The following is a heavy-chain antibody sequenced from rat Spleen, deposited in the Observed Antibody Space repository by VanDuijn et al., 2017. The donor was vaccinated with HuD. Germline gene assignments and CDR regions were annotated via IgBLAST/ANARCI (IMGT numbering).Heavy chain of an antibody. CDR2: ISYEGSGT. V-gene: IGHV5-22*01. Sequence: EVQLVESGGGLVQPGRSLKLSCAASGFTFSDYYMAWVRQAPKMGLEWVASISYEGSGTYYGDSVKGRFTISRDNAKNSLYLQMDSLKSEDSATYYCTREGYDGTSSGFDYWGQGVMVTVSS. CDR1: GFTFSDYY. J-gene: IGHJ2*01. D-gene: IGHD1-12*02. CDR3: TREGYDGTSSGFDY.